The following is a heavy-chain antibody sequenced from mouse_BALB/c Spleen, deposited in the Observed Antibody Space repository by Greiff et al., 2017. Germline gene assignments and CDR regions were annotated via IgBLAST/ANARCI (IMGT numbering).Heavy chain of an antibody. Sequence: DVKLQESGPGLVKPSQSLSLTCSVTGYSITSGYYWNWIRQFPGNKLEWMGYISYDGSNNYNPSLKNRISITRDTSKNQFFLKLNSVTTEDTATYYCARKDYYGYDEESAWFAYWGQGTLVTVSA. CDR2: ISYDGSN. CDR1: GYSITSGYY. V-gene: IGHV3-6*02. J-gene: IGHJ3*01. D-gene: IGHD2-2*01. CDR3: ARKDYYGYDEESAWFAY.